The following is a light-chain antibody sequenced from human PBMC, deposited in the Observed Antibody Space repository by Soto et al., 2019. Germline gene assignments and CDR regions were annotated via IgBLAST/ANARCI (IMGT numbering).Light chain of an antibody. CDR3: QQRSDWPPIT. J-gene: IGKJ5*01. CDR2: DAS. CDR1: QSVGDY. V-gene: IGKV3-11*01. Sequence: TVLTQSPATLSLSPGDRASLSCRASQSVGDYLAWYQQKPGQAPRLLIYDASNRAAGVPYRFRGSGSGTDFTLTISSVEPEDFGVYYCQQRSDWPPITFGQGTRLEI.